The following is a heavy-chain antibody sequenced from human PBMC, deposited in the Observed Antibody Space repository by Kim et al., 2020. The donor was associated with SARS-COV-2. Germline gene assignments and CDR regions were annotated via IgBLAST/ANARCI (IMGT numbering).Heavy chain of an antibody. CDR1: GGSISSYY. Sequence: SETLSLICTVSGGSISSYYWSWIRQPAGKGLEWIGRIYTSGSTNYNPSLKSRVTMSVDTSKNQFSLKLSSVTAADTAVYYCARSMGWFGELSTRYFDYWGQGTLVTVSS. CDR2: IYTSGST. CDR3: ARSMGWFGELSTRYFDY. V-gene: IGHV4-4*07. J-gene: IGHJ4*02. D-gene: IGHD3-10*01.